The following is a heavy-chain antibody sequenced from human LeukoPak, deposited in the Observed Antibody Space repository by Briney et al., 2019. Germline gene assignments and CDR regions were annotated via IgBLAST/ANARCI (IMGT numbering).Heavy chain of an antibody. Sequence: ASVKVSCKASGYTFTAYYMHWVRQAPGQGLEWMGWINPNSGGTNYAQKFQGWVTMTRDTSISTGYMELSRLRSDDTAVYYCARARYFDWFSFYFDYWGQGTLVTVSS. CDR1: GYTFTAYY. CDR2: INPNSGGT. D-gene: IGHD3-9*01. CDR3: ARARYFDWFSFYFDY. V-gene: IGHV1-2*04. J-gene: IGHJ4*02.